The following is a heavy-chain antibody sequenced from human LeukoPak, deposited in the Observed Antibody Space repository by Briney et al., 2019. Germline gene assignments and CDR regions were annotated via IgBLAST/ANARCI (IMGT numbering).Heavy chain of an antibody. CDR3: AKDPETWLQLRLGFSD. CDR2: LSGSGGNT. D-gene: IGHD5-24*01. J-gene: IGHJ4*02. V-gene: IGHV3-23*01. Sequence: GGSLRLSCAASGFTVSSNYMSWVRQAPGKGLEWVSGLSGSGGNTYYADSVKGRFTISRDNSKNTLYLQMNSLRAEDTAVYYCAKDPETWLQLRLGFSDWGQGTLVTVSS. CDR1: GFTVSSNY.